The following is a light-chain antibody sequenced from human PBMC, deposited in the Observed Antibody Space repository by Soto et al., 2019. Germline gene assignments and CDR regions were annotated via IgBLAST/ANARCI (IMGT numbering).Light chain of an antibody. CDR2: KTS. CDR3: QQYDYYWT. Sequence: IQMTQSPSTLSASVGDTVTITCRASQSVNNWLAWYQQKPGKAPKLLIYKTSYLESGVPSRFSGRGSETDFTLTIDSLQPDDFATYYCQQYDYYWTFGQGTRVEIK. CDR1: QSVNNW. V-gene: IGKV1-5*03. J-gene: IGKJ1*01.